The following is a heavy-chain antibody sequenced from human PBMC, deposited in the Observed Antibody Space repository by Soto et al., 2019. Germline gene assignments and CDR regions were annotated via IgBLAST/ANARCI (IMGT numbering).Heavy chain of an antibody. CDR1: GGTFSSYT. Sequence: QVQLVQSGAEVKKPGSSVKVSCKASGGTFSSYTISWVRQAPGQGLEWMGRIIPILGIANYAQKFQGRVTITADKSTSTAYMELSSLRSEDTAVYYCAIDASGDYVFDYWGQGTLVTVSS. CDR3: AIDASGDYVFDY. D-gene: IGHD4-17*01. CDR2: IIPILGIA. J-gene: IGHJ4*02. V-gene: IGHV1-69*08.